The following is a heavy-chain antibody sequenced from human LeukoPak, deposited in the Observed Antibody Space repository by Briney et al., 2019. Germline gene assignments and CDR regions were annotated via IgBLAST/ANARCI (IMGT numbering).Heavy chain of an antibody. D-gene: IGHD3-9*01. J-gene: IGHJ4*02. Sequence: GASVKVSCKASGYKFVDDYMHWVRQAPGQGLEFMGWINPDTGFTNYAQKFQDRVTMTEDTSTDTAYMELSSLRSEDTALYYCATGTHYDLLPFWGQGTLVTVSS. CDR2: INPDTGFT. CDR3: ATGTHYDLLPF. V-gene: IGHV1-2*02. CDR1: GYKFVDDY.